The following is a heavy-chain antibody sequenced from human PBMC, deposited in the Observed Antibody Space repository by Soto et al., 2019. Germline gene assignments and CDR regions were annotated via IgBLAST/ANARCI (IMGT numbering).Heavy chain of an antibody. CDR2: IDNSGST. J-gene: IGHJ4*02. V-gene: IGHV4-31*03. Sequence: SETLSLTCTVSGASVSTGVYYWTWIRHHPGKGLDWIGYIDNSGSTYYNPSLTGRVDISVDTSKNQFSLNLQSLTAADTAFYYCAGAVSDFDVRRYRTSYFDQWGQGILVTVSS. D-gene: IGHD3-10*02. CDR1: GASVSTGVYY. CDR3: AGAVSDFDVRRYRTSYFDQ.